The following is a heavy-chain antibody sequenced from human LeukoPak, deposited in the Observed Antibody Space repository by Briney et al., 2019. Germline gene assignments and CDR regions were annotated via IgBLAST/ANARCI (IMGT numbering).Heavy chain of an antibody. D-gene: IGHD1-26*01. J-gene: IGHJ4*02. CDR2: IYYSGTT. V-gene: IGHV4-59*01. Sequence: SETVPLTCSVSGGSISGDYWSWIRQPPGKGLEWIGWIYYSGTTNYNPSLTSRVAISVDTSKNQFSLRLSSVTAADTAVYYCARGEWDLLFDYWGQGTLVTVSS. CDR1: GGSISGDY. CDR3: ARGEWDLLFDY.